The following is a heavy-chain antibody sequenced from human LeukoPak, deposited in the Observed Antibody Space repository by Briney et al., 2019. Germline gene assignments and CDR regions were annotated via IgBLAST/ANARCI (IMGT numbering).Heavy chain of an antibody. CDR2: IWYDGSNK. D-gene: IGHD4-11*01. CDR1: GFTFSSYG. CDR3: ANTDYYSNYGY. Sequence: GGSLRLSCAASGFTFSSYGMQWVRQAPGKGLEWVAVIWYDGSNKYYADSVKGRFTISRDNSKNTLYLQMNSLRAEDTAVYYCANTDYYSNYGYWGQGTLVTVSS. J-gene: IGHJ4*02. V-gene: IGHV3-33*06.